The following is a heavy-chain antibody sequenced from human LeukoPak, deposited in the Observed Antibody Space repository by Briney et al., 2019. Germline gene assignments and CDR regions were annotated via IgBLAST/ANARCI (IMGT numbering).Heavy chain of an antibody. V-gene: IGHV4-59*12. CDR3: ARGKAGTVEMATTTTEYFVY. J-gene: IGHJ4*02. D-gene: IGHD5-24*01. CDR2: IYYSGST. Sequence: SSETQSLTCTVSGGSISSYYWSWIRQPPGKGLEWIGYIYYSGSTNYNPSLKSRVTISVDTSKNQFSLKLSSVTAADTAVYYCARGKAGTVEMATTTTEYFVYWGQRTLVTVSS. CDR1: GGSISSYY.